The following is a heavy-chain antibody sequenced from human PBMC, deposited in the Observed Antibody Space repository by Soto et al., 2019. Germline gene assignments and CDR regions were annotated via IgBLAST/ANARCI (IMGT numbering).Heavy chain of an antibody. CDR2: IYYSGST. CDR3: ARHYRDGGNFGSVDWFDP. D-gene: IGHD2-21*02. Sequence: QLQLQESGPGLVKPSETLSLTCTVSGGSISSSSYYWGWIRQPPGKGLEWIGSIYYSGSTYYNPSLKTRVTISVDTSNNQFSLKLSSVTAADTAVYFCARHYRDGGNFGSVDWFDPWGQGTLVTVSS. CDR1: GGSISSSSYY. V-gene: IGHV4-39*01. J-gene: IGHJ5*02.